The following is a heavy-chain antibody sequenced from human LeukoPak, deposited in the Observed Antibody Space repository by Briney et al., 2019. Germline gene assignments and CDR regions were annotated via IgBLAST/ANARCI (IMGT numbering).Heavy chain of an antibody. J-gene: IGHJ4*02. CDR1: GFTFSNYA. CDR3: ARTYGSGSYCDY. V-gene: IGHV3-21*01. D-gene: IGHD3-10*01. CDR2: ISSSSSYI. Sequence: PGGSLRLSCAASGFTFSNYAMSWVRQAPGKGLEWVSSISSSSSYIYYADSVKGRFTISRDNAKNSLYLQMNSLRAEDTAVYYCARTYGSGSYCDYWGQGTLVTVSS.